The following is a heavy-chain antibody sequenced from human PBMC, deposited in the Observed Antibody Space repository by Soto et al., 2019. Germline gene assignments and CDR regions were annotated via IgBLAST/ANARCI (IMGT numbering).Heavy chain of an antibody. CDR2: IYPGDSDT. Sequence: PGESLKISCQASGYSFRSYWIGWVRQMPGKGLEWMGIIYPGDSDTRYSPSFQGQVTISADKSISTAYLQWSSLKASDTAMYYCAYGRFLDYYGMDVWGQGTTVTVSS. CDR1: GYSFRSYW. CDR3: AYGRFLDYYGMDV. V-gene: IGHV5-51*01. J-gene: IGHJ6*02. D-gene: IGHD3-3*01.